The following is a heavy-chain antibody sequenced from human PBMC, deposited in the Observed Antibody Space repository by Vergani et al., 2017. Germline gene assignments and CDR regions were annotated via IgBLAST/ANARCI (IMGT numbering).Heavy chain of an antibody. J-gene: IGHJ6*02. CDR1: GGPISSYS. Sequence: QVQLQESGPGLVKPSETLSLTCTVSGGPISSYSRSWLRQPPGKGLEWIGYIYYSGSTNYNPALKSRVTRSVDTSKKQFSLKLSSMTAADTAGYYCASLSIVSFYYYGMDVWGQGTTVTVSS. V-gene: IGHV4-59*01. CDR2: IYYSGST. D-gene: IGHD1-26*01. CDR3: ASLSIVSFYYYGMDV.